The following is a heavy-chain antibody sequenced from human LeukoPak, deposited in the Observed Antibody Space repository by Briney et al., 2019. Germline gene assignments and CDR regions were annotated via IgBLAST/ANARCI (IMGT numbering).Heavy chain of an antibody. CDR2: ISSSSSYI. Sequence: GGSLRLSCAASGFTFSSYSMNWVRQAPGKGLEWVSSISSSSSYIYYADSVKGRFTISRDNAKNSLYLQMNSLRAEDTAVYYCARASPHCSGGSCYPTYYYYMDVWGKGTTVTVTS. CDR1: GFTFSSYS. J-gene: IGHJ6*03. CDR3: ARASPHCSGGSCYPTYYYYMDV. D-gene: IGHD2-15*01. V-gene: IGHV3-21*01.